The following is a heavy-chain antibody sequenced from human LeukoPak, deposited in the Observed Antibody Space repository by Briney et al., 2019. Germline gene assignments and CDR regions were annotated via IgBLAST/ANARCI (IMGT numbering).Heavy chain of an antibody. CDR2: VYYSGST. J-gene: IGHJ6*03. D-gene: IGHD4-11*01. Sequence: ASETLSLTCTVSGGSISSNNYYWGWIRQPPGKGLEWIGSVYYSGSTYYNSSLESRVTISVDTSKNQFSLKLSSVTAADTAVYYCARTVTDPNYYYYMDVWGKGTTVTVSS. V-gene: IGHV4-39*01. CDR1: GGSISSNNYY. CDR3: ARTVTDPNYYYYMDV.